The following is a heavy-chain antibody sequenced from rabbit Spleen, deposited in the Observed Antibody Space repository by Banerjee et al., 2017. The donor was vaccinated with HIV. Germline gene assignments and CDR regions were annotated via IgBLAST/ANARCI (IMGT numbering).Heavy chain of an antibody. J-gene: IGHJ6*01. CDR2: IYTRDGIT. V-gene: IGHV1S47*01. CDR1: GFSFSNKA. Sequence: QEQLVESGGGLVKPEGSLKLSCTASGFSFSNKAVMCWVRQAPGKGLELIAWIYTRDGITYYANWVNGRFSISRENAQNTVFLQMTSLTAADTATYFCARDGAGGSYFALWGPGTLVTVS. CDR3: ARDGAGGSYFAL. D-gene: IGHD8-1*01.